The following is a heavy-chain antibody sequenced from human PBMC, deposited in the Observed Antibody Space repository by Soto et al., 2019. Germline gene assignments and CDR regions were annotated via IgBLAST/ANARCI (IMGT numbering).Heavy chain of an antibody. CDR2: ISYDGSNK. CDR1: GFTFSSYA. CDR3: ARDMGIVVAGTPPGMDV. V-gene: IGHV3-30-3*01. Sequence: QVQLVESGGGVVQPGRSLRLSCAASGFTFSSYAMHWVRQAPGKGLEWVAVISYDGSNKYYADSVKGRFTISRDNSKNTLYLQMNSLRAEDTAVYYCARDMGIVVAGTPPGMDVWGQGTTVTVSS. D-gene: IGHD6-19*01. J-gene: IGHJ6*02.